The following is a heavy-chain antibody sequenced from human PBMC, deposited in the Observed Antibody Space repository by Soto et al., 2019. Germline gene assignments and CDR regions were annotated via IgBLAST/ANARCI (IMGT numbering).Heavy chain of an antibody. CDR1: GFTFSSYG. V-gene: IGHV3-30*18. D-gene: IGHD1-1*01. Sequence: QVQLVESGGGVVQPGRSLRLSCAASGFTFSSYGMHWVRQAPGKGLEWVAVISYDGSNKYYADSVKGRFTISRDNSKNXLXLXRNSLRAEDTAVYYCAKDRGIGYNEQDYYYYYGMDVWGQGTTVTVSS. CDR2: ISYDGSNK. CDR3: AKDRGIGYNEQDYYYYYGMDV. J-gene: IGHJ6*02.